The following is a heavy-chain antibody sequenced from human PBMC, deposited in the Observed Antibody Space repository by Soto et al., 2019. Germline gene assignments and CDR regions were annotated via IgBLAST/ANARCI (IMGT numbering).Heavy chain of an antibody. V-gene: IGHV1-18*01. Sequence: QVQLVQSGPEVKKPGASVKVSCKASAYTFTSYGISWVRQAPGQGLEWMGWISGYNGQTNYAQKFRGRVTITTDASTSTAYVELRSLRSDDTSTYYCARDGRKQLWVEGLNAMDVWGQVTTVTVSS. CDR3: ARDGRKQLWVEGLNAMDV. CDR2: ISGYNGQT. D-gene: IGHD5-18*01. CDR1: AYTFTSYG. J-gene: IGHJ6*02.